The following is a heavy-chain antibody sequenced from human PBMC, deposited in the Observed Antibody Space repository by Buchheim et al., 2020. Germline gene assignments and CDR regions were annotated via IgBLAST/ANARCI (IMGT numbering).Heavy chain of an antibody. CDR1: GFTFSSYG. Sequence: QVKLVESGGGVVQPGRSLRLSCAASGFTFSSYGFHWVRQAPGKGLEWVAVIWFDGSKEYYADSVKGRVTISRDDFKSTVHLQMNNLRVEDTAIYYCARDGPVGLGYYYVEAWGQG. CDR2: IWFDGSKE. J-gene: IGHJ3*01. V-gene: IGHV3-33*01. D-gene: IGHD3-10*01. CDR3: ARDGPVGLGYYYVEA.